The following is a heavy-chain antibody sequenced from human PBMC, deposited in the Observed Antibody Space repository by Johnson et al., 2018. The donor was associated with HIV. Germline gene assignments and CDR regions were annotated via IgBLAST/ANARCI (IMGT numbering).Heavy chain of an antibody. CDR3: ARSPETGDRLWRAFDI. J-gene: IGHJ3*02. CDR2: IKQDGSEK. CDR1: GFTFSSYA. V-gene: IGHV3-7*03. D-gene: IGHD4-17*01. Sequence: VQLVESGGGVVQPGRSLRLSCAASGFTFSSYAMHWVRQAPGKGLEWVANIKQDGSEKYYVDSVKGRFTISRDNAKNSLYLQMNSLRAEDTAVYYCARSPETGDRLWRAFDIWGHGTMVTVSS.